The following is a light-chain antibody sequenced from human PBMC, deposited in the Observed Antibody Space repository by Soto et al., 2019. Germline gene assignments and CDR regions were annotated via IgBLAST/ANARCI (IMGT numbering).Light chain of an antibody. CDR3: QQYNNWPRT. Sequence: EIVSTQSPATLSVSPGERATLSFRASQSLNSDLAWYQQKPGQAPRLLIYGASTRATGIPARFSGSESGTEFTLTISSLQSEDFAVYYCQQYNNWPRTFGQGTKV. CDR1: QSLNSD. V-gene: IGKV3-15*01. J-gene: IGKJ1*01. CDR2: GAS.